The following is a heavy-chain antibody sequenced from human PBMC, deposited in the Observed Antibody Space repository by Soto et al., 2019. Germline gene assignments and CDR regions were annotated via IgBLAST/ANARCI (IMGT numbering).Heavy chain of an antibody. CDR2: MNPNSGDT. CDR3: ARGPEYPVGGAPYPFYCMDA. CDR1: GYTVTSHG. V-gene: IGHV1-8*01. D-gene: IGHD2-21*01. Sequence: QVQLVQSGAEVKKPGASVRVSCKASGYTVTSHGINWVRKATGKGLEWMGWMNPNSGDTGYAQKFQGRVNMTRDLSISIAYMELSNLRSDDTDVYFCARGPEYPVGGAPYPFYCMDAWGEGTTVTVSS. J-gene: IGHJ6*03.